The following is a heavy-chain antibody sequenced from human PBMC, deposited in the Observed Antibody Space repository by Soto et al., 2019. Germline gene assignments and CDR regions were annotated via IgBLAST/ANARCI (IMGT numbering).Heavy chain of an antibody. CDR3: ASTLPPNYYGSGTDYYYYGMDV. D-gene: IGHD3-10*01. CDR2: IIPIFGTA. J-gene: IGHJ6*02. Sequence: SVKVSCKASGGTFSSYAISWVRQAPGQGLEWMGGIIPIFGTANYAQKFQGRVTITADESTSTAYMELSSLRSEDTAVYYCASTLPPNYYGSGTDYYYYGMDVWGQGTTVTVSS. CDR1: GGTFSSYA. V-gene: IGHV1-69*13.